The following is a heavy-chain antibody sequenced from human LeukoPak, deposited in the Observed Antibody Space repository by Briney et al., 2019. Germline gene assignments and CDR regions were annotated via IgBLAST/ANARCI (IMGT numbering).Heavy chain of an antibody. J-gene: IGHJ4*02. D-gene: IGHD2-2*01. Sequence: PGGSLRLSCAASGFTFSSYGMHWVRQAPGKGLEWVAVISYDGSNKYYADSVKGRFTISRDNSKNTLYLQMNSLRAEDTAVYYCARWVCSPTSCYYFDYWGQGTLVVVSS. V-gene: IGHV3-30*03. CDR1: GFTFSSYG. CDR3: ARWVCSPTSCYYFDY. CDR2: ISYDGSNK.